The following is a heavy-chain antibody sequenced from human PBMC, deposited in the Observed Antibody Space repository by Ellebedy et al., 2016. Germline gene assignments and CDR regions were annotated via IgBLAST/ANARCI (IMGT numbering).Heavy chain of an antibody. Sequence: SETLSLTCTVSGGSISSYYWSWIRQPPGKGLEWIGYIYYSGSTNYNPSLKSRVTISVDTSKNQFSLKLSSVTAADTAVYYCARSHCSSTSCYRRSLLDAFDIWGQGTMVTVSS. J-gene: IGHJ3*02. CDR3: ARSHCSSTSCYRRSLLDAFDI. CDR1: GGSISSYY. D-gene: IGHD2-2*01. CDR2: IYYSGST. V-gene: IGHV4-59*01.